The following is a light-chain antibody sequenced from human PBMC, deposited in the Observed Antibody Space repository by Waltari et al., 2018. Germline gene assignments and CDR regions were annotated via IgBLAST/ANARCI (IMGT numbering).Light chain of an antibody. V-gene: IGLV2-14*01. J-gene: IGLJ1*01. CDR3: SSYASSSTYYI. CDR1: SSDLCGYNR. Sequence: QAALTQSPSVSGSPGQSVTISCTGTSSDLCGYNRVSWYQQHPGKAPKLMIYEVSKRPSGVSDRFSGSKSGNTASLTISGLQAEDEADYYCSSYASSSTYYIFGAGTRLTVL. CDR2: EVS.